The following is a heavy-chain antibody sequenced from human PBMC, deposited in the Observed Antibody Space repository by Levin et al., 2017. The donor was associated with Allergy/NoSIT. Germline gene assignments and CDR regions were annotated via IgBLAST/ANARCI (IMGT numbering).Heavy chain of an antibody. CDR1: GDSISSNNYY. CDR2: IYYSGST. J-gene: IGHJ5*02. CDR3: ARHGGFDNGYPRWFGH. D-gene: IGHD5-18*01. V-gene: IGHV4-39*01. Sequence: PGGSLRLSCTVSGDSISSNNYYWSWIRQPPGKGLEWIGSIYYSGSTYYNPSLKSRVTISVDTSKNQFSLKLSSVTAADTGVYYCARHGGFDNGYPRWFGHRGQGTLITASS.